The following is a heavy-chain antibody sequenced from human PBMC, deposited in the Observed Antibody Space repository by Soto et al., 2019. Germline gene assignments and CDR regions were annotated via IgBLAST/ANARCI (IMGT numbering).Heavy chain of an antibody. CDR2: INHSGST. CDR3: ARGVEGSGSYYPYYYYMDV. D-gene: IGHD3-10*01. Sequence: PSETLSLTCAVYGGSFSGYYWSWIRQPPGMGLEWIGEINHSGSTNYNPSLKSRVTISVDTSKNQFSLKLSSVTAADTAVYYCARGVEGSGSYYPYYYYMDVWGKGTTVTVSS. V-gene: IGHV4-34*01. J-gene: IGHJ6*03. CDR1: GGSFSGYY.